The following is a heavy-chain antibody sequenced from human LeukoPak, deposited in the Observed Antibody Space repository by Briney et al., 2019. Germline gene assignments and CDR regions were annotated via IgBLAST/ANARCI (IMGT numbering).Heavy chain of an antibody. CDR1: GFSFSNFA. CDR3: AKAGSYWDFDY. D-gene: IGHD1-26*01. J-gene: IGHJ4*02. CDR2: ISGSGGKT. Sequence: GGSLRLSCAASGFSFSNFAMSWVRQAPGKGLEWVSAISGSGGKTYYADFVKGRFTISRDNSKNTLYVQMNSLRAEDTAVYYCAKAGSYWDFDYWGQGTLVTVSS. V-gene: IGHV3-23*01.